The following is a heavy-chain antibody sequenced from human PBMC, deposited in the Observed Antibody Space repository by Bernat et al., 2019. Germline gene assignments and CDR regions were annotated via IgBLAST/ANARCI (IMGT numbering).Heavy chain of an antibody. CDR1: GFTFDDYA. Sequence: EVQLVESGGGLVQPGRSLRLSCAASGFTFDDYAMHWVRQAPGKGLEWVSGISWHSGSIGYADSVKGRFTIPRDNAKNSLYLQMNSLGAEDTALYYCATDSTGCGYDMELWGQGTTVTVSS. CDR3: ATDSTGCGYDMEL. V-gene: IGHV3-9*01. CDR2: ISWHSGSI. J-gene: IGHJ6*02. D-gene: IGHD6-25*01.